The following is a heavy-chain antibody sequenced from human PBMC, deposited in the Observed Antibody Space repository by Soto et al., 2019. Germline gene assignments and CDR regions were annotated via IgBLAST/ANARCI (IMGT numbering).Heavy chain of an antibody. CDR3: ARVRGTSCYAGDCSRNWFAP. CDR1: GGSISSSSYY. J-gene: IGHJ5*02. D-gene: IGHD2-2*01. V-gene: IGHV4-39*01. Sequence: TLETRSLTCTLSGGSISSSSYYWGWIRQPPGKGLEWIGSIYYSGSTYCDPSLKSRVTISIDTSKNQFSLKLSSVTAADTAVYYCARVRGTSCYAGDCSRNWFAPSGQGTLVTVSS. CDR2: IYYSGST.